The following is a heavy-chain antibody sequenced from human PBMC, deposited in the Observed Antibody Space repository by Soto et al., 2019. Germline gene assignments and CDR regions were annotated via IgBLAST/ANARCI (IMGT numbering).Heavy chain of an antibody. CDR3: ARDYDFWSGYYKYWFDP. CDR1: GFTFSSYA. D-gene: IGHD3-3*01. V-gene: IGHV3-30-3*01. Sequence: QVQLVESGGGVVQPGRSLRLSCAASGFTFSSYAMHWVRQAPGKGLEWVAVISYDGSNKYYADSVKGRFTISRDNSKNTLYLQMNSLRAEDTAVYYCARDYDFWSGYYKYWFDPWGQGTLVTVSS. J-gene: IGHJ5*02. CDR2: ISYDGSNK.